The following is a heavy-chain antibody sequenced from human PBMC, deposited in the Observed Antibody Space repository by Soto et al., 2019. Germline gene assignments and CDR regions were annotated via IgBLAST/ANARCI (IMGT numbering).Heavy chain of an antibody. D-gene: IGHD3-9*01. J-gene: IGHJ4*02. Sequence: EVQLLESGGGLVQPGGSLRLSCAVSGFTFNSYAMNWVRQATGKGLEWVSSISGGGGGTYYADSLKGRLTISRDNSKSSLYLQMNSLRAEDTAVYYCAKKSLYDLLTAYQALDYWGQGPLVTVSS. CDR2: ISGGGGGT. CDR1: GFTFNSYA. V-gene: IGHV3-23*01. CDR3: AKKSLYDLLTAYQALDY.